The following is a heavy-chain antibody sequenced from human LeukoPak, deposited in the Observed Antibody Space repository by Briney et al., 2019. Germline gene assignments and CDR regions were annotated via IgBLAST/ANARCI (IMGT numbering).Heavy chain of an antibody. CDR1: GFTFSTYW. V-gene: IGHV3-7*01. J-gene: IGHJ4*02. CDR3: ARASFGVIVGPDY. CDR2: IKQDGSEK. Sequence: GGSLRLSCAASGFTFSTYWMNWVRQAPGKGLEWVANIKQDGSEKYYVDSVKGRFTISRDNAKNSLYLQMNSLRAEDTAVYYCARASFGVIVGPDYWGQGTLVTVSS. D-gene: IGHD3-3*01.